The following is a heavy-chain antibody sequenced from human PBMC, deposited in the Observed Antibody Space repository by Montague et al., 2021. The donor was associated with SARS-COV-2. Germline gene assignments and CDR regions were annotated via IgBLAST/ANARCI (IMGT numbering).Heavy chain of an antibody. CDR2: MHYSERP. J-gene: IGHJ4*02. D-gene: IGHD3-9*01. CDR1: GGTLSSTSFY. Sequence: SETLSLTCSVSGGTLSSTSFYWGWIRQPPGRGLEWIGTMHYSERPYYNPSLQSRVTISGDRTKNQFSLELRSVTAADTAVYYCVRVTGLILTDPFDYWGQGNLVTVSS. CDR3: VRVTGLILTDPFDY. V-gene: IGHV4-39*01.